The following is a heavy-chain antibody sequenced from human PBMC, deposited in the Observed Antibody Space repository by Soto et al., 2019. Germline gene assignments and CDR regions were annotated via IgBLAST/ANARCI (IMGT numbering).Heavy chain of an antibody. CDR3: AREAGVYGSGSYGMDV. V-gene: IGHV3-30-3*01. CDR1: GFTFSSYS. D-gene: IGHD3-10*01. CDR2: ISYDGSDK. J-gene: IGHJ6*02. Sequence: QVQLVESGGGVVQPGRSLRLSCAASGFTFSSYSMHWVRQAPGKGLEWVAVISYDGSDKYYADSVKGRFTISSDNSKNTLYLQMNSLIAEDTAVYYCAREAGVYGSGSYGMDVWGQGTTVTVSS.